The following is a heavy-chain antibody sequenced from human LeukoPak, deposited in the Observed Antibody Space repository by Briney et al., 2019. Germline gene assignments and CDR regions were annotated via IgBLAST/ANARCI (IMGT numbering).Heavy chain of an antibody. J-gene: IGHJ6*02. CDR2: INHSGST. Sequence: SETLSLTRAVYGGSFSGYYWSWIRQPPGKGLEWIGEINHSGSTNYNPSLKSRVTISVDTSKNQFSLKLSSVTAADTAVYYCARVGYSYGYPTYYYYGMDVWGQGTTVTVSS. V-gene: IGHV4-34*01. CDR3: ARVGYSYGYPTYYYYGMDV. D-gene: IGHD5-18*01. CDR1: GGSFSGYY.